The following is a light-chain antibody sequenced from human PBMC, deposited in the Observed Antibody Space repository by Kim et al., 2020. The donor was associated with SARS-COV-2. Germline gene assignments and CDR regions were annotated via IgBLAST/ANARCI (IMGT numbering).Light chain of an antibody. CDR2: YDS. V-gene: IGLV3-21*04. CDR3: QVWDSSSWV. J-gene: IGLJ3*02. Sequence: SVAPGKTARITWGGNNIGSKSVHWYQQKPGQAPVLVIYYDSDRPSGIPERFSGSNAGNTATLTISRVEAGVEADYYCQVWDSSSWVFGGGTQLTVL. CDR1: NIGSKS.